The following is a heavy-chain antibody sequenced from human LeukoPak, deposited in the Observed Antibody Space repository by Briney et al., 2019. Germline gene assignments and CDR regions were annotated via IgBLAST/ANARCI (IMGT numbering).Heavy chain of an antibody. V-gene: IGHV4-4*07. Sequence: PSETLSLTCTVSGGSISSYYWSWIRQPAGKGLEWIGRIYTSGSTNYNPSLKSRVTMSVDTSKNQFSLKLSSVTAADTAVYYCAREKLDYGDYVHAFDIWGQGTMVTVSS. CDR2: IYTSGST. CDR3: AREKLDYGDYVHAFDI. J-gene: IGHJ3*02. D-gene: IGHD4-17*01. CDR1: GGSISSYY.